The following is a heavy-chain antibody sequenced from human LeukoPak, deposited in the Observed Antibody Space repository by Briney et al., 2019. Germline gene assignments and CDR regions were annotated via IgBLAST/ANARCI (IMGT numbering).Heavy chain of an antibody. Sequence: GGSLRLSRAASGFTVSSNYMSWVRQAPGKGLEWVSVIYSGGSTYYADSVKGRFTISRHNSKNTLYLQMNSLRAEDTAVYYCARELKYRAGTYFDYWGQGTLVTVSS. D-gene: IGHD6-6*01. CDR2: IYSGGST. CDR3: ARELKYRAGTYFDY. J-gene: IGHJ4*02. V-gene: IGHV3-53*04. CDR1: GFTVSSNY.